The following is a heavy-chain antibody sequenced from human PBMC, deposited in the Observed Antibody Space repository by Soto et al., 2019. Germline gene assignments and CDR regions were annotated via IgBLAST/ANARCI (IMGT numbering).Heavy chain of an antibody. J-gene: IGHJ4*02. Sequence: QVQLVQSGGEVKKPGASVTVSCKASGYTFINYHITWVRQAPGQGLEWMAWINPYNGMTDYAQSFQGRVTMTRDTSTITAYMELRNLGSDDTAVYFCAKSPRGEMATDWGQGTLVTVSS. V-gene: IGHV1-18*01. CDR2: INPYNGMT. CDR3: AKSPRGEMATD. CDR1: GYTFINYH. D-gene: IGHD5-12*01.